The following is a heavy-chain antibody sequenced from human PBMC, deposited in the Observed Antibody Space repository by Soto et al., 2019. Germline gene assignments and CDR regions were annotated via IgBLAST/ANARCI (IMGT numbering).Heavy chain of an antibody. Sequence: EKGLEWMGRIIPLLGIANYAQKFQGRVRITADKSTSTAYMELSSLRSEDTAVYYCARGDILTGSKYYYYGMDVWGQGTTVTVSS. V-gene: IGHV1-69*04. J-gene: IGHJ6*02. D-gene: IGHD3-9*01. CDR3: ARGDILTGSKYYYYGMDV. CDR2: IIPLLGIA.